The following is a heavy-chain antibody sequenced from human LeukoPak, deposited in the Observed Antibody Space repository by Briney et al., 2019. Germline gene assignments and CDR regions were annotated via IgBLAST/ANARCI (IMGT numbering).Heavy chain of an antibody. J-gene: IGHJ4*02. D-gene: IGHD4-23*01. V-gene: IGHV3-21*01. CDR1: GFTFSSYS. Sequence: GGALRLSCAASGFTFSSYSVSWVRQAPGKGLDWVSSISSSSSYIYYADSMKGRFTISRDNAKNSLYLQMNSLRAEDTAVYYCASTLRRWYFDYWGQGTLVTVSS. CDR2: ISSSSSYI. CDR3: ASTLRRWYFDY.